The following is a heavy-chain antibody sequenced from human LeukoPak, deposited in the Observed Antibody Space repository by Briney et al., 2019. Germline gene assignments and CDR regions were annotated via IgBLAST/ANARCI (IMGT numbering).Heavy chain of an antibody. Sequence: SETLSLTCTVSGGSISSGSYYWSWIRQPPGKGLEWIGEISHSGSTTYNPSLKSRVTMSVDTSKNQFSLKLNSVTAADTAVYYCASSGWYRGYWGQGTLVTVSS. J-gene: IGHJ4*02. CDR2: ISHSGST. V-gene: IGHV4-39*07. CDR1: GGSISSGSYY. CDR3: ASSGWYRGY. D-gene: IGHD6-19*01.